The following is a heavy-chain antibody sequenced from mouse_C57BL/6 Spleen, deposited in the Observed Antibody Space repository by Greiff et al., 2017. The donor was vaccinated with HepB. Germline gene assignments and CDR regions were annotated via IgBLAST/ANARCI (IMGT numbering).Heavy chain of an antibody. CDR2: IYPGDGDT. D-gene: IGHD1-1*01. V-gene: IGHV1-82*01. J-gene: IGHJ4*01. Sequence: VQLQQSGPELVKPGASVKISCKASGYAFSSSWMNWVKQRPGKGLEWIGRIYPGDGDTNYNGKFKGKATLTADKSSSTAYMQLSSLTSEDSAVYFCARGLTTVVATDYAMDYWGQGTSVTVSS. CDR3: ARGLTTVVATDYAMDY. CDR1: GYAFSSSW.